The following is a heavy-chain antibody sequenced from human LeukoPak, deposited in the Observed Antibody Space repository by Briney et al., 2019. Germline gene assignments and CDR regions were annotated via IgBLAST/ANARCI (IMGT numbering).Heavy chain of an antibody. CDR1: GYTFTSYY. CDR3: ARDYRRRGGIAINWFDP. V-gene: IGHV1-46*01. Sequence: AAVKVSCKASGYTFTSYYMHWVRQAPGQGLEWMGIINPSGGSTSYAQKFQGRVTMTRDMSTSTVYMELSSLRSEDTAVYYCARDYRRRGGIAINWFDPWGQGTLVTVSS. J-gene: IGHJ5*02. CDR2: INPSGGST. D-gene: IGHD6-13*01.